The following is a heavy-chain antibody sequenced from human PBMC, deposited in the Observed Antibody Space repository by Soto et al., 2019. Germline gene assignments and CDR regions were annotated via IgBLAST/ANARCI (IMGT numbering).Heavy chain of an antibody. CDR3: ASTYGNYDYYYMDV. D-gene: IGHD3-10*01. CDR2: IIPILGIA. Sequence: QVQLVQSGAEVKKPGSSVKVSCKASGGTFSSYTISWVRQAPGQGLEWMGRIIPILGIANYAQKFQGRDTLTADKSTNTAYTEMSSLRSEDTAVYYCASTYGNYDYYYMDVWGKGTTVTVSS. CDR1: GGTFSSYT. V-gene: IGHV1-69*02. J-gene: IGHJ6*03.